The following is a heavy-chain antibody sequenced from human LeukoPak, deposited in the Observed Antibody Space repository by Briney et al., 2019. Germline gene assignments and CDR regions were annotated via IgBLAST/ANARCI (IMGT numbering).Heavy chain of an antibody. CDR3: AKTQGYYDA. CDR2: IYGSDDKT. Sequence: GGSLRLSCVASGFTFSNYAMSWVRQAPGKGLELVSGIYGSDDKTVYGDAVKGRFTISRDNSKNTLYLQMDSLRADDTAVYYCAKTQGYYDAWGQGALVTVSS. J-gene: IGHJ5*02. D-gene: IGHD2-15*01. V-gene: IGHV3-23*01. CDR1: GFTFSNYA.